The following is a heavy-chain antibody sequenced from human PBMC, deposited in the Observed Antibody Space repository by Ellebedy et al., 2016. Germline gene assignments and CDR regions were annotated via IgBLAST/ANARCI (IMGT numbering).Heavy chain of an antibody. D-gene: IGHD3-22*01. CDR1: GGSISSYY. CDR3: ARTNLRDSSGYYYSYYYGMDV. Sequence: SETLSLTCTVSGGSISSYYWSWIRQPPGKGLEWIGYIYYSGSTNYNPSLKSRVTISVDKSKNQFSLKLSSVTAADTAVYYCARTNLRDSSGYYYSYYYGMDVWGQGTTVTVSS. V-gene: IGHV4-59*12. CDR2: IYYSGST. J-gene: IGHJ6*02.